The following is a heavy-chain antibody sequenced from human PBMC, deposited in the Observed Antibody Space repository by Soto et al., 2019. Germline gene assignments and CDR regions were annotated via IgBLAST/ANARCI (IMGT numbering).Heavy chain of an antibody. CDR3: ARDSGSGSYSYNHFDP. J-gene: IGHJ5*02. CDR1: GGSISSYY. V-gene: IGHV4-59*01. CDR2: IYYSGIT. D-gene: IGHD3-10*01. Sequence: TLSLTCTVSGGSISSYYWSWIREPPGKGLERIGYIYYSGITKYSPSLKSRVTISVDTSKNQFSLKLSSVTAADTAVYYCARDSGSGSYSYNHFDPWGQGTLVTVSS.